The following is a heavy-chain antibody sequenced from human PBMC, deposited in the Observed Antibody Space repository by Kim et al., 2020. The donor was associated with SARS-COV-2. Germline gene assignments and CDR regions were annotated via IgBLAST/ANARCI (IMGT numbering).Heavy chain of an antibody. Sequence: SETLSLTCTVSSVSISSYYWSWIRQPPGKGLEWIGCIHHSGSTNYNPSLKSRVTISVDTSKKQFSLRLSSVTAADTAKYYCARGKRTDCRSTTCYGAHYYYYGVDVWGQGTTVTVSS. D-gene: IGHD2-2*01. CDR1: SVSISSYY. J-gene: IGHJ6*02. V-gene: IGHV4-59*01. CDR3: ARGKRTDCRSTTCYGAHYYYYGVDV. CDR2: IHHSGST.